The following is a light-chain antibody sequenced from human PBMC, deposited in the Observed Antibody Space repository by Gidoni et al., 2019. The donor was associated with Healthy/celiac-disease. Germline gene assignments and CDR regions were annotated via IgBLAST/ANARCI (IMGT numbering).Light chain of an antibody. CDR2: QDS. V-gene: IGLV3-1*01. Sequence: SYERTQPPSVSVSPGQTASITCSGDKLGEKYACWYQQKPGQSPVLVIYQDSKRPSGIPERFSGSNSGHTATLTISGTQAMDEADYYCQAWDSSTGLVFGGGTKLTVL. CDR1: KLGEKY. CDR3: QAWDSSTGLV. J-gene: IGLJ3*02.